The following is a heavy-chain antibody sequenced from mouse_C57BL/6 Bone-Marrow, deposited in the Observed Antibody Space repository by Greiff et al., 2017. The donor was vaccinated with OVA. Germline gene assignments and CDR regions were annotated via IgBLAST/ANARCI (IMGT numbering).Heavy chain of an antibody. CDR2: IYPGNSDT. CDR3: TRTTNYFDY. V-gene: IGHV1-5*01. Sequence: EVKLVESGTVLARPGASVKMSCKTSGYTFTSYWMHWVKQRPGQGLEWIGAIYPGNSDTSYNQKFTGKAKLTAVTSASTAYMELSSLTNEDSAVYYCTRTTNYFDYWGQGTTLTVSS. J-gene: IGHJ2*01. CDR1: GYTFTSYW. D-gene: IGHD6-1*01.